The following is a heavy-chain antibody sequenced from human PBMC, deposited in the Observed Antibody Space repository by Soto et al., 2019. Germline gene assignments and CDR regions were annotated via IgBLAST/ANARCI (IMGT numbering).Heavy chain of an antibody. CDR3: AKDLHPQGDYFDY. J-gene: IGHJ4*02. V-gene: IGHV3-30*18. CDR2: ISYDGSNK. CDR1: GFTFSSYG. Sequence: VESLRLSCAASGFTFSSYGMHWVRQAPGKGLEWVAVISYDGSNKYYADSVKGRFTISRDNSKNTLYLQMNSLRAEDTAVYYCAKDLHPQGDYFDYWGQGTLVTVSS. D-gene: IGHD3-16*01.